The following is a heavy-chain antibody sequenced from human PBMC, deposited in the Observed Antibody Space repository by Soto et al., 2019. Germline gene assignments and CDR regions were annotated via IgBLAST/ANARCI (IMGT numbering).Heavy chain of an antibody. Sequence: EVQLLESGGGLVQPGGSLRLSCAASGFTFSSYAMSWVRQAPGKGLEWVSAISGSGGSTYYADSVKGRFTISRDNSKNTLYLQMTSLRAEDTAVYYCAKSGGMYYDFWSGYYASYWGQGTLVTVSS. V-gene: IGHV3-23*01. CDR1: GFTFSSYA. D-gene: IGHD3-3*01. J-gene: IGHJ4*02. CDR2: ISGSGGST. CDR3: AKSGGMYYDFWSGYYASY.